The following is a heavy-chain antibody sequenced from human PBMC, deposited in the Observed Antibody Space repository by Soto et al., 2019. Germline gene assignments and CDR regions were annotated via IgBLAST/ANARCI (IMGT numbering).Heavy chain of an antibody. CDR3: ARYIPGVRYYGMDV. CDR1: GVTFISYA. CDR2: IGESGTPT. D-gene: IGHD2-2*01. Sequence: GGFLRLSCAASGVTFISYAMKWVRQAPGKGLEWVSLIGESGTPTYYADSVKGRFTISRDNSRNTLFLEMYSLRAEDTAVYYCARYIPGVRYYGMDVWGQGTTVTVSS. J-gene: IGHJ6*02. V-gene: IGHV3-23*01.